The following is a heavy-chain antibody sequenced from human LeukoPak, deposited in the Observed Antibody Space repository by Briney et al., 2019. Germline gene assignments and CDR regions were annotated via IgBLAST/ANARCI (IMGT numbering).Heavy chain of an antibody. D-gene: IGHD5-24*01. J-gene: IGHJ4*02. V-gene: IGHV3-11*06. CDR2: LSSGGTYP. Sequence: GGSLRLSCAASGFSFSDFYMSWFRQTPGKGLEWVSYLSSGGTYPNYADSVKGRFTISRDNAKNSLYLQMNSLRAEDTAIYYCTRVGYIDEGIDYWGQGTLVTVSS. CDR1: GFSFSDFY. CDR3: TRVGYIDEGIDY.